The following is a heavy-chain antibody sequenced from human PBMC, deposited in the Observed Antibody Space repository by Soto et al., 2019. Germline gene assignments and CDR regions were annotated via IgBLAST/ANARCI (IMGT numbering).Heavy chain of an antibody. CDR1: GYSISSGNY. CDR3: ARTHCSSTSCYTRDYYYYGMDV. V-gene: IGHV4-38-2*01. CDR2: LYHIGST. D-gene: IGHD2-2*02. Sequence: SETLSLTCAVSGYSISSGNYWAWIRQPPGRGLEWIGSLYHIGSTHYNTSLKSRVTISVDTSKNQFSLKLSSVTAADTAVYYCARTHCSSTSCYTRDYYYYGMDVWGQGTTVTVSS. J-gene: IGHJ6*02.